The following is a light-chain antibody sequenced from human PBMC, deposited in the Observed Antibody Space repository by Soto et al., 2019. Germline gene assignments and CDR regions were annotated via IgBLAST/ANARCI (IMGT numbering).Light chain of an antibody. CDR3: KQTASASPWP. J-gene: IGKJ1*01. Sequence: DIQMTQSPTSLSEYVGDRVTISCRASQRIGTYLAWYQQKPGKAPRLLISGASSVQSSIPPRFSGSGSATDFILTISSLRVEDIAAYYCKQTASASPWPFGQGTKVEIK. CDR2: GAS. CDR1: QRIGTY. V-gene: IGKV1-39*01.